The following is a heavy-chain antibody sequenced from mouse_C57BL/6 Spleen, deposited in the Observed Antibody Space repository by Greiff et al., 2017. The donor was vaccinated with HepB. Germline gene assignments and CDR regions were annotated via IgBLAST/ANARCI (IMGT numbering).Heavy chain of an antibody. CDR1: GYSITSGYY. CDR3: AREEDYDWFAY. J-gene: IGHJ3*01. Sequence: EESGPGLVKPSQSLSLTCSVTGYSITSGYYWNWIRQFPGNKLEWMGYISYDGSNNYNPSLKNRISITRDTSKNQFFLKLNSVTTEDTATYYCAREEDYDWFAYWGQGTLVTVSA. CDR2: ISYDGSN. D-gene: IGHD2-4*01. V-gene: IGHV3-6*01.